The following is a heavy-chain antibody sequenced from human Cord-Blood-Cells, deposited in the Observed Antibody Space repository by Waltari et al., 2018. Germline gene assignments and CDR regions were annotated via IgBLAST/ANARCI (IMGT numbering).Heavy chain of an antibody. D-gene: IGHD2-2*02. Sequence: QVQLVQSGAEVKKPGSSVKVSCKASGGTFSSYAISWVRQAPGQGLEWMGGIIPIFGTANYAQKFQGRVTITADESTSTAYMELSSLRSEDTAVYYCARTQDIVVVPAAINDAFDIWGQGTMVTVSS. CDR2: IIPIFGTA. CDR3: ARTQDIVVVPAAINDAFDI. CDR1: GGTFSSYA. V-gene: IGHV1-69*01. J-gene: IGHJ3*02.